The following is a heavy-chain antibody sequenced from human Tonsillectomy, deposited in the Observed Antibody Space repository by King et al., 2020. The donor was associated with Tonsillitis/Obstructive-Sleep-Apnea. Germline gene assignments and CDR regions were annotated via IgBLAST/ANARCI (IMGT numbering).Heavy chain of an antibody. CDR1: GFSLSTSGMC. Sequence: VTLKESGPALVKPTQTLTLTCTFSGFSLSTSGMCVSWIRQPPGKALEWLALIDWDDDKYYSTSLKTRLTISKDTSKNQVVLTMTTMDPVDTATYYCARMSLGYCSSTIDYWGQGTLVTVSS. V-gene: IGHV2-70*01. D-gene: IGHD2-2*01. CDR3: ARMSLGYCSSTIDY. CDR2: IDWDDDK. J-gene: IGHJ4*02.